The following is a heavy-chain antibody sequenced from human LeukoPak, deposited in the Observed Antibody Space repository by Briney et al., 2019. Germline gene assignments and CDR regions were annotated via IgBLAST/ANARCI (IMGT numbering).Heavy chain of an antibody. CDR2: IYYNGNT. V-gene: IGHV4-39*07. D-gene: IGHD4-17*01. Sequence: SETLSLTCTVSGGSISSSSYYWGWIRQPPGKGLEWIGSIYYNGNTYYNPSLKSRVTMSIDTSKDQFSLKLSSVTAADTAVYYCARDVDYGGGYWGQGTLVTVSS. J-gene: IGHJ4*02. CDR3: ARDVDYGGGY. CDR1: GGSISSSSYY.